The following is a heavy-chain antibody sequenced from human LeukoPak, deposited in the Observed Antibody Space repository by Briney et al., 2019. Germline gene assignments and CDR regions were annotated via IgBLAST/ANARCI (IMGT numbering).Heavy chain of an antibody. CDR3: ARGEDFERYYLAY. V-gene: IGHV4-59*01. D-gene: IGHD3-9*01. CDR2: IYYTGTT. CDR1: GGSISSYY. Sequence: SETLSLTCTVSGGSISSYYWSWIRQPPGKGLEWIGYIYYTGTTNYNPLFESRATISVDTSKSQFSLKLTSVTAADTAVYFCARGEDFERYYLAYWGQGTLVTVSS. J-gene: IGHJ4*02.